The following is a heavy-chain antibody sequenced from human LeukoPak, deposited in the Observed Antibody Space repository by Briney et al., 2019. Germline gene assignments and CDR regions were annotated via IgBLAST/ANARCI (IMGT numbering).Heavy chain of an antibody. Sequence: SETLSLTCTVSGGSISSNNYYWGWIRQPPGKGLEWIGSIYYSGSTYYNPSLTSRVTISVDTSKNQFSLKLSSVTAADTAVYYCARDVLLWFGERKFDPWGQGTLVTVSS. J-gene: IGHJ5*02. CDR2: IYYSGST. CDR3: ARDVLLWFGERKFDP. D-gene: IGHD3-10*01. V-gene: IGHV4-39*02. CDR1: GGSISSNNYY.